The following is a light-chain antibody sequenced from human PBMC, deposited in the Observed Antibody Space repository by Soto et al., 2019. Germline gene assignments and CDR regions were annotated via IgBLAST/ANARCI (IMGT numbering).Light chain of an antibody. CDR3: QQCNSYPLT. CDR2: NAS. Sequence: DIQMAQSPSTLSASVGDRVTITCRASQSISSWLAWYQQKPGKAPKLLIYNASSLESGVPSSFSGSGSGTEFTLTISSLQPDDFATYYCQQCNSYPLTFGGGTKVEIK. J-gene: IGKJ4*01. V-gene: IGKV1-5*03. CDR1: QSISSW.